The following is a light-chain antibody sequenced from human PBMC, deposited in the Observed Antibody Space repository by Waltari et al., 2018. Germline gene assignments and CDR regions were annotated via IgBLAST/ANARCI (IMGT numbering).Light chain of an antibody. Sequence: DIQMTQSPSSLSASVGDSVTITCRERQNINNNLNWDQQKPGKAPTLLIDSASGLQNGVPSRFSASGFGTDFALTISSLQPEDFATYYCQQSYSSLTWTFGQGTTV. V-gene: IGKV1-39*01. CDR3: QQSYSSLTWT. CDR1: QNINNN. CDR2: SAS. J-gene: IGKJ1*01.